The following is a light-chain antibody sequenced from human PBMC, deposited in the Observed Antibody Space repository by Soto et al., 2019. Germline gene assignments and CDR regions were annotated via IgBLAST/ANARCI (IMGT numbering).Light chain of an antibody. J-gene: IGLJ1*01. CDR1: GSNFGSNT. V-gene: IGLV1-44*01. CDR3: AAWDDRLKGDV. Sequence: QSVLTQPPSASGTPGHRVTISCSGSGSNFGSNTVNWYQHLPGTAPKLLIYNNDQRPSGVPDRFSGSKSGTSASLAISGLQSDDEADYYCAAWDDRLKGDVFRTGTKVTVL. CDR2: NND.